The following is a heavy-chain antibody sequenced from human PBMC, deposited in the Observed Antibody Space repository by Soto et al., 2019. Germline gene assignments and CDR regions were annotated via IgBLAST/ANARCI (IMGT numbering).Heavy chain of an antibody. J-gene: IGHJ5*02. V-gene: IGHV6-1*01. CDR2: TYYRSKWYN. CDR1: GDSVSSNSAA. CDR3: ARGPGPYCSSTSCYSGESWFDP. Sequence: PSQTLSLTCAISGDSVSSNSAAWNWIRQSPSRGLEWLGRTYYRSKWYNDYAVSVKSRITINPDTSKNQFSLQLNSVTPEDTAVYYCARGPGPYCSSTSCYSGESWFDPWGQGTLVTVSS. D-gene: IGHD2-2*01.